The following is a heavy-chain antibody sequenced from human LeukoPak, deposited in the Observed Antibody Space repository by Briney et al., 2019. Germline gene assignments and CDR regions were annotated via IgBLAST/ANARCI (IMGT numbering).Heavy chain of an antibody. CDR1: GFRFSDYA. CDR3: AKERLTGGFDY. CDR2: ISWNSGSI. D-gene: IGHD3-9*01. V-gene: IGHV3-9*03. Sequence: PGDSLRLSCTVSGFRFSDYAMAWVRQAPGKGLEWVSGISWNSGSIGYADSVKGRFTISRDNAKNSLYLQMNSLRAEDMALYYCAKERLTGGFDYWGQGTLVTVSS. J-gene: IGHJ4*02.